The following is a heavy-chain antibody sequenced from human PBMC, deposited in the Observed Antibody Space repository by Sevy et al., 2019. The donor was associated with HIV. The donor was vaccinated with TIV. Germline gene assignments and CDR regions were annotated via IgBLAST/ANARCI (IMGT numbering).Heavy chain of an antibody. CDR1: GFTFSAYS. Sequence: GGSLRLSCAASGFTFSAYSMNWVRQAPGKGLEWVSSISSSSTYIYYTDSVRGRFTISGDNAKNSVYLQMSSLRAEDTAVYYCARNLVYRILEEFDPWGQGTLVTVSS. D-gene: IGHD3-3*01. V-gene: IGHV3-21*01. J-gene: IGHJ5*02. CDR3: ARNLVYRILEEFDP. CDR2: ISSSSTYI.